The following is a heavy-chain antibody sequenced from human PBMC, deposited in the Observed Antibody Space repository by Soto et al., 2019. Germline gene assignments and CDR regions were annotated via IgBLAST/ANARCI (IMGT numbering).Heavy chain of an antibody. V-gene: IGHV1-2*04. CDR3: ARGDSTDCSNGVCSFFYNHDMDV. CDR2: INPKSGGT. Sequence: ASVKVSCKASGYSFTDDHIHWVRQAPGQGLEWLGRINPKSGGTSTAQKFQGWVTMTTDTSISTASMELTRLTSDDTAIYYCARGDSTDCSNGVCSFFYNHDMDVWGQGTTVTVSS. D-gene: IGHD2-8*01. J-gene: IGHJ6*02. CDR1: GYSFTDDH.